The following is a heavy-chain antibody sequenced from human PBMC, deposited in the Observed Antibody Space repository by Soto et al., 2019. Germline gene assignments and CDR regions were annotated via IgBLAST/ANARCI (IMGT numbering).Heavy chain of an antibody. CDR2: IIPILGIA. CDR1: RGTFSSYT. CDR3: ARDYIPEGGSLFVFDI. V-gene: IGHV1-69*04. D-gene: IGHD3-16*01. Sequence: SVKVSCKASRGTFSSYTISWARQAPGQGLEWMGRIIPILGIANYAQKFQGRVTITADKSTSRAYMELSSLRSKDTAVYYCARDYIPEGGSLFVFDIWGQGTMITVSS. J-gene: IGHJ3*02.